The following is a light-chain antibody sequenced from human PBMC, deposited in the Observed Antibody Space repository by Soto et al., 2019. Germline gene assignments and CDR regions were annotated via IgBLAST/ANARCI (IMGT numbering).Light chain of an antibody. V-gene: IGLV2-14*01. CDR3: SSFTSTSTFV. CDR2: EVS. J-gene: IGLJ7*01. CDR1: SNDVGGYNY. Sequence: QSALTQPASVSGSPGQSITISCTGTSNDVGGYNYVSWFQQHPGKAPKLLIFEVSNRPSGVSHRFSGSKSGNTASLTISGLQAEDEADYYCSSFTSTSTFVFGSGTQLTVL.